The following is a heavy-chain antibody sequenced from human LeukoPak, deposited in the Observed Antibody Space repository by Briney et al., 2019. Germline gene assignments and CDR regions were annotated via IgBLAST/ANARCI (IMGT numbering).Heavy chain of an antibody. D-gene: IGHD3-3*01. V-gene: IGHV3-7*01. CDR1: GFTFGSYW. CDR2: IKQDGSEK. Sequence: QSGGSLRLSCAASGFTFGSYWMSWVRQAPGKGLKLVANIKQDGSEKYYVDSVKGRFTISRDNAKNSLYLQMNSLSAEDTAVYYCARDWARLWSLTWGQGTLVIVSS. J-gene: IGHJ5*02. CDR3: ARDWARLWSLT.